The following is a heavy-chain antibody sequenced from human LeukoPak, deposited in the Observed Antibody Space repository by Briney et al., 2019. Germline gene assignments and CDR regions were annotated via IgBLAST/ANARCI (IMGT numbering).Heavy chain of an antibody. CDR3: AKDLGGGIDY. CDR2: ISGSGGST. CDR1: GFTFNTYA. Sequence: PAGGSLRLSCAASGFTFNTYAMSWVRQAPGKGLEWVSAISGSGGSTYYADSVKGRFTISRDNSKNTLYLQMNSLRAEDTAVYYCAKDLGGGIDYWGQGTLVTVSS. D-gene: IGHD3-16*01. V-gene: IGHV3-23*01. J-gene: IGHJ4*02.